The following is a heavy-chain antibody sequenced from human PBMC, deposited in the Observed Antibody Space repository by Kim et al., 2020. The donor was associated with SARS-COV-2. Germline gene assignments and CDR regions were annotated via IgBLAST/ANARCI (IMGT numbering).Heavy chain of an antibody. CDR1: GYTFTGYY. V-gene: IGHV1-2*02. J-gene: IGHJ5*02. Sequence: ASVKVSCKASGYTFTGYYMHWVRQAPGQGLEWMGWINPNSGGTNYAQKFQGRVTMTRDTSISTAYMELSRLRSDDTAVYYCARAYPRQWLVAGGENWFDPWGQGTLVTVSS. CDR3: ARAYPRQWLVAGGENWFDP. D-gene: IGHD6-19*01. CDR2: INPNSGGT.